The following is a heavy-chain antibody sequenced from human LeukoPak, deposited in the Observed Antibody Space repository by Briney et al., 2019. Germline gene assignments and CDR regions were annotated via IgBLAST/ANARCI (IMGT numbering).Heavy chain of an antibody. CDR1: GFSFSSYT. J-gene: IGHJ4*02. D-gene: IGHD5-18*01. Sequence: GGSLRLSCAASGFSFSSYTMNWVRQAPGKGLEWVSIISSSSSYIYYADSVKGRFTISRDNAKNALYLQMNSLRVEDTAVYYCARARGYSYGYGQACFDYWGQGTLVTVSS. CDR3: ARARGYSYGYGQACFDY. V-gene: IGHV3-21*01. CDR2: ISSSSSYI.